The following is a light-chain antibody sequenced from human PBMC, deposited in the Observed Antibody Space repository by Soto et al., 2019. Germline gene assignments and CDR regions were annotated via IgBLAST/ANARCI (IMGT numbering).Light chain of an antibody. Sequence: QSALTQPASVSGSPGQSITISCTGTSRDIGGYDFVSWYQQHPGKVPKLMIYEVNNRPSGVSNRFSGSKSGNTASLTISGLQAEDEADYYCSSYLRFSALVFGTGTKVTVL. V-gene: IGLV2-14*01. CDR3: SSYLRFSALV. CDR2: EVN. J-gene: IGLJ1*01. CDR1: SRDIGGYDF.